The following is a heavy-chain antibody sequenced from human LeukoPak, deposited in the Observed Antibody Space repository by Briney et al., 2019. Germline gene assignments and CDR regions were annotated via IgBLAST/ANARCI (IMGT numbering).Heavy chain of an antibody. J-gene: IGHJ6*03. Sequence: SETLSLTCAVSGGSISSSNWWSWVRQPPGKGLEWIGEIYHSGSTHYNPSLKSRVTISVDKSKNQFSLKLSSVTAADTAVYYCTRADYSSSWSHYYYFMDVWGRGTTVTVSS. CDR2: IYHSGST. CDR1: GGSISSSNW. D-gene: IGHD6-13*01. V-gene: IGHV4-4*02. CDR3: TRADYSSSWSHYYYFMDV.